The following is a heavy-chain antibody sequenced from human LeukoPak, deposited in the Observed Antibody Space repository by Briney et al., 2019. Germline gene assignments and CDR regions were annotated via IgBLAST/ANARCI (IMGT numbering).Heavy chain of an antibody. Sequence: GGSLRLSCAASGFTFSSYGMHWVRQAPGKGLEWVAVISYDGSNKYYADSVKGRFTISRDNSKNTLYLQMNSLRAEDTAVYYCARNIGDSSSNWFDPWGQGTLVTVSS. V-gene: IGHV3-30*03. CDR3: ARNIGDSSSNWFDP. J-gene: IGHJ5*02. CDR1: GFTFSSYG. CDR2: ISYDGSNK. D-gene: IGHD6-6*01.